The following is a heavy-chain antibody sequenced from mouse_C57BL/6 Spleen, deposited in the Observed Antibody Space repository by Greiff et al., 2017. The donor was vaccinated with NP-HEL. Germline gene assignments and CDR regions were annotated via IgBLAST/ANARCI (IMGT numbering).Heavy chain of an antibody. V-gene: IGHV5-17*01. J-gene: IGHJ3*01. CDR2: ISSGSSTI. CDR1: GFTFSDYG. CDR3: ARDDDGSSWFAY. Sequence: VQLKESGGGLVKPGGSLQLSCAASGFTFSDYGMHWVRQAPEKGLEWVAYISSGSSTIYYADTVKGRFTISRDNAKNTLFLQMTSLRSEDTAMYYCARDDDGSSWFAYWGQGTLVTVSA. D-gene: IGHD2-3*01.